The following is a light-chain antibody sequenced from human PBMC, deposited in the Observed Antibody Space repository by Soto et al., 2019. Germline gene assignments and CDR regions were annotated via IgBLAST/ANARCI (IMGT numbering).Light chain of an antibody. Sequence: QSVLTQPPSASGSPGQSVTISCTGTSSDVDGYNYVSWFQQHPGKAPKLIIHEVNQRPSGVPDRFSGSKSGNTASLTVSGLQAEDEGTYYCSSYGGYNNVVVGTGTKLTVL. CDR3: SSYGGYNNVV. CDR2: EVN. V-gene: IGLV2-8*01. CDR1: SSDVDGYNY. J-gene: IGLJ1*01.